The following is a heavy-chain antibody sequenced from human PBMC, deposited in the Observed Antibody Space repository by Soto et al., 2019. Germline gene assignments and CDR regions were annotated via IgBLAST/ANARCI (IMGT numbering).Heavy chain of an antibody. J-gene: IGHJ5*02. V-gene: IGHV4-30-4*01. Sequence: SETLSLTCTVSGGSVSGVDYFWSWIRQSPGKGLEWIGYIYYTGITHLNPSLKSRLTMAVDTSKNEFSLKLTSVRSADTAVYFCAREERKGIISWFDPWGQGTPVTVSS. CDR1: GGSVSGVDYF. CDR2: IYYTGIT. CDR3: AREERKGIISWFDP. D-gene: IGHD2-21*01.